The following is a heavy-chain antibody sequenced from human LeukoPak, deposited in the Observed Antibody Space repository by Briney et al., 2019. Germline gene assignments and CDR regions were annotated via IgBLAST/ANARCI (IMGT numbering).Heavy chain of an antibody. CDR1: RFTFTTYA. J-gene: IGHJ4*02. Sequence: SGRSLRLSCAASRFTFTTYAVHWVRQAPGKGLEWVALISNDGSKKYYADSVKGRFTISRNNSNNTLYLQMNSLRPEDTAVYYCARADYYTSGTYRYYFDYWGQGTLVTVSS. CDR3: ARADYYTSGTYRYYFDY. CDR2: ISNDGSKK. D-gene: IGHD3-10*01. V-gene: IGHV3-30-3*01.